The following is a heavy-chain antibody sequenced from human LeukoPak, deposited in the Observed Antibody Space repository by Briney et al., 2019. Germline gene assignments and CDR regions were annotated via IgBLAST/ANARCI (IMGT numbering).Heavy chain of an antibody. J-gene: IGHJ3*02. CDR3: ARTTMELAVAGKKDAFDI. D-gene: IGHD6-19*01. CDR1: GFTFSSYS. CDR2: ISSGGGYI. Sequence: GESLRLSCAASGFTFSSYSMNWVRQAPGKGLEWVSSISSGGGYIYYGDSVKGRFTNSRDNAKNSLYLQMNSLRADDMAVYYCARTTMELAVAGKKDAFDIWGQGTMVTVSS. V-gene: IGHV3-21*01.